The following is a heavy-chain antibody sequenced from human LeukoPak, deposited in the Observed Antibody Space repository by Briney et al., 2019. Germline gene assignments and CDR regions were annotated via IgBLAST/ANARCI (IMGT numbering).Heavy chain of an antibody. CDR1: GYTFTSYV. D-gene: IGHD4-17*01. J-gene: IGHJ4*02. CDR3: ASSVYGDYEYYFDY. Sequence: ASVKVSCKASGYTFTSYVIRWVRQAPGQGLEWMGWISAYNGNTNYAQKLQGRVTMTTDTSTSTAYMELRSLRSDDTAVYYCASSVYGDYEYYFDYWGQGTLVTVSS. V-gene: IGHV1-18*01. CDR2: ISAYNGNT.